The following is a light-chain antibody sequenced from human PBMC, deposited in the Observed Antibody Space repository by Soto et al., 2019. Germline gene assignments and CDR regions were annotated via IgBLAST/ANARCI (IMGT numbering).Light chain of an antibody. V-gene: IGKV3-20*01. CDR2: GIS. CDR3: QQYGSSPHT. CDR1: QSISNSY. J-gene: IGKJ2*01. Sequence: EIVLTQSPGTLSLSPGERATLSCRASQSISNSYLAWYQQKPGQAPRLVIHGISTRATGVPDRFSGGGSGTDFSLTISRLEPKDFAVYYCQQYGSSPHTFGQGTKVDIK.